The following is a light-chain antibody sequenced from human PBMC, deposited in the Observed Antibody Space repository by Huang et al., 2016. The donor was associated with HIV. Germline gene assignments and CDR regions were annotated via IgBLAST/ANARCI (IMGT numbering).Light chain of an antibody. V-gene: IGKV3-15*01. J-gene: IGKJ4*01. CDR3: QQYNNWPPLT. CDR2: GAS. Sequence: EVGMTQSPVTLSVSPGGRATLSCRASQSINSNLAWYQQKPGQAPRLLIYGASTRATGVPARFSGSGSGKKFSLTINSLQSEDYAVYYCQQYNNWPPLTFGGGTKVEMK. CDR1: QSINSN.